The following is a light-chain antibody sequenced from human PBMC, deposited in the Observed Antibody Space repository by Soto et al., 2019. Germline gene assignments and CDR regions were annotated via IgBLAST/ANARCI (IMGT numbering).Light chain of an antibody. Sequence: EIVLTQSPATLSLSPGERANLSCRASQSVNSYLAWYQQKPGQGPRLLIYDASNRATGIPARFSGSGSGTDFTPTISSLEPEDLAVYYCQQRSNWPPAFGGGTKVEIK. J-gene: IGKJ4*01. CDR1: QSVNSY. CDR3: QQRSNWPPA. CDR2: DAS. V-gene: IGKV3-11*01.